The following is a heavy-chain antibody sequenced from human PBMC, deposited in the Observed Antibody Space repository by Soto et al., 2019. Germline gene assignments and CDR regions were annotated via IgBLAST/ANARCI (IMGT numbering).Heavy chain of an antibody. CDR2: IIPIIGTP. J-gene: IGHJ4*02. Sequence: SVKVSCKASGGTFRNHVFNWVRQAPGQGLEWMGGIIPIIGTPNYAQKFQGRVTITADASTNTVYLEVSSLRSQDTAVYYCARDLEFRDGNISHLDYWGQGTMVTVSS. D-gene: IGHD3-10*01. CDR3: ARDLEFRDGNISHLDY. CDR1: GGTFRNHV. V-gene: IGHV1-69*13.